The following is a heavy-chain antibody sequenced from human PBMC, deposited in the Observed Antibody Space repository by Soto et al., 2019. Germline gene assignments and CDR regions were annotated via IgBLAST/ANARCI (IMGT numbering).Heavy chain of an antibody. V-gene: IGHV1-18*01. D-gene: IGHD4-17*01. Sequence: QVQLVQSGAEVKKPGASVKVSCKASGYTFTSYGISWVRQAPGQGLEWMGWISAYNGNTDYAQKLQGRVTMTTDTSTSTAYMELRSLRSDDTAVYYCARDRTTVTTLHWFDPWGQGTLVTVSS. CDR3: ARDRTTVTTLHWFDP. CDR1: GYTFTSYG. J-gene: IGHJ5*02. CDR2: ISAYNGNT.